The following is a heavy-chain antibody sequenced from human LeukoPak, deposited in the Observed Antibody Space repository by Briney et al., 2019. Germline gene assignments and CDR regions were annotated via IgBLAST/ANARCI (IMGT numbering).Heavy chain of an antibody. CDR1: GFTFSSCA. CDR2: ISGSGGST. J-gene: IGHJ4*02. Sequence: GGSLRLSCAASGFTFSSCAMSWVRQAPGKGPEWVSAISGSGGSTYYADSVKGRFTISRDNSKNTLYLQMNSLRAEDTAVYYCAKAGRPFGESSPVDYWGQGTLVTVSS. CDR3: AKAGRPFGESSPVDY. V-gene: IGHV3-23*01. D-gene: IGHD3-10*01.